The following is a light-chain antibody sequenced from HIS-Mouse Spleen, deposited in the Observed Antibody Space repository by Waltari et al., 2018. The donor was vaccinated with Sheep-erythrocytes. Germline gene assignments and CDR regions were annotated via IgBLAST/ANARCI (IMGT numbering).Light chain of an antibody. CDR3: CSYAGSSTPWV. CDR1: SSDGGRSNL. V-gene: IGLV2-23*01. J-gene: IGLJ3*02. Sequence: QSALPQPAPVSGSPGQSITISCTGHSSDGGRSNLVSLYQQHPGKAPKLMIYEGSKRPSGVSNRFSGSKSGNTASLTISGLQAEDEADYYCCSYAGSSTPWVFGGGTKLTVL. CDR2: EGS.